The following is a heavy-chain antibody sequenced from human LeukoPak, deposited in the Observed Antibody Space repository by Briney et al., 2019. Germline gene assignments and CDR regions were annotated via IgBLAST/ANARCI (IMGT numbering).Heavy chain of an antibody. CDR3: ARGPYYDSSGYSYFDY. V-gene: IGHV3-30-3*01. J-gene: IGHJ4*02. D-gene: IGHD3-22*01. Sequence: GGSLRLSCAASGFTFSDYYMSWVRQAPGKGLEWVAVISYDGSNKYYADSVKGRFTISRDNSKNTPYLQMNSLRAEDTAVYYCARGPYYDSSGYSYFDYWGQGTLVTVSS. CDR2: ISYDGSNK. CDR1: GFTFSDYY.